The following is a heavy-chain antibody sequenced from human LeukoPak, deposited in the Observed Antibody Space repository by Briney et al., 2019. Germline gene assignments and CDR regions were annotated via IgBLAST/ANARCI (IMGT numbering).Heavy chain of an antibody. CDR3: ARVGGTYAFDI. CDR2: INHSGST. V-gene: IGHV4-34*01. Sequence: SETLSLTCAVYGGSFSGYYWSWIRQPPGKGLEWIGEINHSGSTNYNPSLKSRVTITVDTSKNQFSLKLSSVTAADTAVYYCARVGGTYAFDIWGQGTMVTVSS. J-gene: IGHJ3*02. D-gene: IGHD2-15*01. CDR1: GGSFSGYY.